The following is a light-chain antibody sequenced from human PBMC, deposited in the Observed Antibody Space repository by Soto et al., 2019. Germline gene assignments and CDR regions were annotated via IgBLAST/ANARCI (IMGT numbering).Light chain of an antibody. CDR2: GAS. CDR1: QSVTSNF. J-gene: IGKJ5*01. Sequence: EIVLTQSPGTLSLSPGQRATLSCRASQSVTSNFLAWYQQKPGQAPRLLIYGASNRATGIPDRFSGSVSGTDFTLTISRLEPEDFAVYYCQQYGSSPVTFGQGTRLDLK. CDR3: QQYGSSPVT. V-gene: IGKV3-20*01.